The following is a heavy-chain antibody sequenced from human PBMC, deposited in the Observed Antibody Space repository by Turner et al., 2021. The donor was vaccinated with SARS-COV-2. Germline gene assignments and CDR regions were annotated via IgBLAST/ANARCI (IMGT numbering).Heavy chain of an antibody. D-gene: IGHD2-15*01. CDR1: GFTFSNYA. CDR2: ISGRGGST. CDR3: AKGGCDCSGGSCYLVAFDI. J-gene: IGHJ3*02. Sequence: EVQLLESGGGLVQPGGSLRLSCAASGFTFSNYAMSWVRQAPGKGLEWVSAISGRGGSTYYADSGKGRFTISRDSSKNTLYLQMNSLRAEDTAVYYCAKGGCDCSGGSCYLVAFDIWGQGTMVTVSS. V-gene: IGHV3-23*01.